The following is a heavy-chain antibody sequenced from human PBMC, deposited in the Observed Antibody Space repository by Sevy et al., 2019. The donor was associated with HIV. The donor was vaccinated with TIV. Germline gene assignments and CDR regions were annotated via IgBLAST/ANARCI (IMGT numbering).Heavy chain of an antibody. CDR1: GYTLTELS. CDR3: ATDRLAAAGIARGYYYGMDV. J-gene: IGHJ6*02. D-gene: IGHD6-13*01. Sequence: ASVKFSCKVSGYTLTELSMHWVRQAPGKGLEWMGGFDPEDGETIYAQKFQGSVTMTEDTSTDTAYMEWSSLRSEDTAVYYCATDRLAAAGIARGYYYGMDVWGQGTTVTVSS. V-gene: IGHV1-24*01. CDR2: FDPEDGET.